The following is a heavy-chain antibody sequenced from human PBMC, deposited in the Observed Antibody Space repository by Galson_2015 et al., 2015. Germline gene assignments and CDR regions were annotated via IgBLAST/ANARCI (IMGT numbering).Heavy chain of an antibody. CDR2: MYSGGTT. D-gene: IGHD1-1*01. J-gene: IGHJ3*02. V-gene: IGHV3-53*01. CDR3: ARLRRWNDGTDAFDI. CDR1: GATARTNS. Sequence: SLRLSCAASGATARTNSMSWAPQAPGKGLEWVSIMYSGGTTYYADSVKGRFSVSRDNSKNTLYLQMNSLRAEDTAVYYCARLRRWNDGTDAFDIWGQGTMVTVSS.